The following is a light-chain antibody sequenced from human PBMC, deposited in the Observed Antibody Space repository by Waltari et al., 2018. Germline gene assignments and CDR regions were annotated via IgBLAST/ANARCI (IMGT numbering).Light chain of an antibody. CDR1: SSGVGSYNL. Sequence: QSALTQPASVSGSPGQSITISCTEASSGVGSYNLVSWFQQHPGKAPKVILYEGGKRPSGVSNRFSGSKYGNTASLTISGLQADDEADYFCSSYTGTATPRVFGGGTRLTVL. J-gene: IGLJ3*02. CDR3: SSYTGTATPRV. CDR2: EGG. V-gene: IGLV2-23*01.